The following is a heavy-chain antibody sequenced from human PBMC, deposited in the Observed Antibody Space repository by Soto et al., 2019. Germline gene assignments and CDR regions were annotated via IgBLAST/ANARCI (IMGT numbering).Heavy chain of an antibody. Sequence: QVQLVQSGAEVKKPGASVKVSCKASGYTFTSYGISWVRQAPGQGLEWMGWISAYNGNTNYAQKLQGRVTMTTDTSTSTAYMELRRLRSDDTAVYYCAREGYCSSTSCSARYGMDVWGQGTTVTVSS. D-gene: IGHD2-2*01. CDR1: GYTFTSYG. J-gene: IGHJ6*02. CDR2: ISAYNGNT. CDR3: AREGYCSSTSCSARYGMDV. V-gene: IGHV1-18*04.